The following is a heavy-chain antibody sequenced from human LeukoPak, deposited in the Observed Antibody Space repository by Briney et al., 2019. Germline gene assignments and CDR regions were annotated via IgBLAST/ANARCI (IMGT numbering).Heavy chain of an antibody. CDR1: GFTVSSNY. J-gene: IGHJ6*02. V-gene: IGHV3-66*01. D-gene: IGHD6-19*01. CDR3: ARNRGIAVAASGYGMDV. CDR2: IYSGGST. Sequence: GGSLRLSCAASGFTVSSNYMSWVRRAPGKGLEWVSVIYSGGSTYYADSVKGRFTISRDNSKNTLYLQMNSLRAEDTAVYYCARNRGIAVAASGYGMDVWGQGTTVTVSS.